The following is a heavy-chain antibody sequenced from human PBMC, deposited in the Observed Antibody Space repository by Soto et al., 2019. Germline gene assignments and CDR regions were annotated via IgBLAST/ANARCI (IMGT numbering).Heavy chain of an antibody. V-gene: IGHV4-30-4*01. CDR3: ARSGTIFGVVTGFLDY. CDR1: GGSISSGDYY. J-gene: IGHJ4*02. Sequence: SETLSLTCTVSGGSISSGDYYWSWIRQPPGKGLEWIGYIYYSGSTYYNPSLKSRVTISVDTSKNQFSLKLSSVTAADTAVYYCARSGTIFGVVTGFLDYWGQGTLVTVSS. CDR2: IYYSGST. D-gene: IGHD3-3*01.